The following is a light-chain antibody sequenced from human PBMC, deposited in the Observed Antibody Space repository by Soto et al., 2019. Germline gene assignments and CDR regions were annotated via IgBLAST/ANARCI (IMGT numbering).Light chain of an antibody. J-gene: IGLJ2*01. V-gene: IGLV1-40*01. Sequence: QSVLTQPPSVSGAPGQRVTISCTGSSSNIGAGYAVHWYQQLPGTAPKLLISDNNNRPSGVPERFSGSKSGTSASLAITGLQAEDEANYYCQSYDNSHDWDVVFGGGTKLTVL. CDR2: DNN. CDR3: QSYDNSHDWDVV. CDR1: SSNIGAGYA.